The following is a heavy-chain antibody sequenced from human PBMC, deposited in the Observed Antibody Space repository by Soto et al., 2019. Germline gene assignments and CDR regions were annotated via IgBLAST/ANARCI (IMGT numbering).Heavy chain of an antibody. CDR1: GVSISSGGYS. Sequence: PSETLSLTCAVSGVSISSGGYSWSWIRQPPGKGLEWIGYIYHSGSTYYNPSLKSRVTISVDRSKNQFSLKLSSVTAADTAVYYCARVPALWGKGTLVPVSS. CDR3: ARVPAL. J-gene: IGHJ4*02. V-gene: IGHV4-30-2*01. CDR2: IYHSGST.